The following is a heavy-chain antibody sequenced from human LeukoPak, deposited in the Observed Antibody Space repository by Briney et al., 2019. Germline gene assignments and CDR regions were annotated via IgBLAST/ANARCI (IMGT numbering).Heavy chain of an antibody. CDR1: GFAFGNSA. Sequence: GGSLRLSCAASGFAFGNSAMNWVRQAPGKGLEWVSAINDGGITRLYADSVKGRFTISRDNSKNTLYLQMNSLRAEDTAVYYCARDRNRNEGAVYGMDVWGQGTTVTVSS. V-gene: IGHV3-23*01. CDR2: INDGGITR. D-gene: IGHD1-14*01. J-gene: IGHJ6*02. CDR3: ARDRNRNEGAVYGMDV.